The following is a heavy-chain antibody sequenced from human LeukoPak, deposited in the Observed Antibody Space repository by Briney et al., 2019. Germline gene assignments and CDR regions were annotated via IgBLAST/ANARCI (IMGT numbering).Heavy chain of an antibody. CDR1: GFTFSHFW. V-gene: IGHV3-74*01. Sequence: GGSLRLSCAASGFTFSHFWIHWVRQAPGKGLVWVSRINSDGSDTIYADSVKGRFTSSRDNAKNSLYLQMNSLRAEDTAVYYCARDIPYYYYGMDVWGQGTTVTVSS. D-gene: IGHD2-2*02. CDR3: ARDIPYYYYGMDV. J-gene: IGHJ6*02. CDR2: INSDGSDT.